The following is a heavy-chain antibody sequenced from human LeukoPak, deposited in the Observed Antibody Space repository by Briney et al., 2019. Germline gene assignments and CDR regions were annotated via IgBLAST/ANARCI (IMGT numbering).Heavy chain of an antibody. CDR3: ARDLENGYIDPDDAFDI. Sequence: ASVKVSCKASGGTFSSYAISWVRQAPGQGLEWMGGIIPIFGTANYAQKFQGRVTITADEFTSTAYMELSSLRSEDTAVYYCARDLENGYIDPDDAFDIWGQGTMVTVSS. CDR1: GGTFSSYA. V-gene: IGHV1-69*01. J-gene: IGHJ3*02. D-gene: IGHD5-24*01. CDR2: IIPIFGTA.